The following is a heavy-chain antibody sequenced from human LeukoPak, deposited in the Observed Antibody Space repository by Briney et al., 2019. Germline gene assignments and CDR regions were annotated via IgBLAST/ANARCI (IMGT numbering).Heavy chain of an antibody. D-gene: IGHD3-10*01. J-gene: IGHJ4*02. V-gene: IGHV4-34*01. CDR3: ARGRTYYYGSGSYSLHYCFDY. CDR1: GDSISSYF. Sequence: PSETLSLTCTVSGDSISSYFWSWIRQPPGKGLEWIGEINHSGSTNYNPSLKSRVTISVDTSKNQFSLKLSSVTAADTAVYYCARGRTYYYGSGSYSLHYCFDYWGQGTLVTVSS. CDR2: INHSGST.